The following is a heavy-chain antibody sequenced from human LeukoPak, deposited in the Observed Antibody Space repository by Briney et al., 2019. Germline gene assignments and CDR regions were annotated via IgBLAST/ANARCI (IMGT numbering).Heavy chain of an antibody. J-gene: IGHJ4*02. D-gene: IGHD3-22*01. CDR2: IYSGGDT. CDR3: ARDKADSSAYHY. CDR1: GFTVRSNY. V-gene: IGHV3-53*01. Sequence: GGSLRLSCAASGFTVRSNYMSWVRQAPGKGLEWVSIIYSGGDTYYADSVKGRFTISRDNSKNTLYLQMNSLRAEDTAVYYCARDKADSSAYHYWGQGTQVTVSS.